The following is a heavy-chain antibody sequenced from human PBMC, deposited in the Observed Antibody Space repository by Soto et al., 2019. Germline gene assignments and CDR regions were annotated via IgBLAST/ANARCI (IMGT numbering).Heavy chain of an antibody. D-gene: IGHD6-13*01. J-gene: IGHJ4*02. CDR3: AGSNPSSSLFDY. V-gene: IGHV4-34*02. CDR2: INHSGST. CDR1: GGSFSGYY. Sequence: QVQLQQWGTGLLKPSETLSLTCAVYGGSFSGYYWSWIRQPRGKGLEWIGEINHSGSTNYNPSLKSRVTISVDTSKNQFSLKLSSVTAADTAVYYCAGSNPSSSLFDYWGQGTLVTVSS.